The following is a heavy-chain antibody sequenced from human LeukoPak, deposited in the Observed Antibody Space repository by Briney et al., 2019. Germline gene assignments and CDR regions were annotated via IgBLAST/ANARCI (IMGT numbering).Heavy chain of an antibody. D-gene: IGHD3-10*01. V-gene: IGHV4-4*07. CDR2: IYSSGSI. J-gene: IGHJ5*02. Sequence: SETLSLTCTVSGASISSYYWNWIRQPAGKGLEWIGRIYSSGSINYNPSLKSRVTMSIDTSKNQFSLKLNSVTAADTAVYYCARRRGYGSGSYRYWFDPWGQGTLVTVSS. CDR3: ARRRGYGSGSYRYWFDP. CDR1: GASISSYY.